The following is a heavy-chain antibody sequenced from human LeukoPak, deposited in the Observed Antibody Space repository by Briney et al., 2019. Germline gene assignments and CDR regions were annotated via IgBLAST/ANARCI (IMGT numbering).Heavy chain of an antibody. D-gene: IGHD1-7*01. CDR3: ARDWGAAPRATGTTGEGVPHY. CDR1: GGSISSYY. J-gene: IGHJ4*02. V-gene: IGHV4-4*07. CDR2: IYTSGST. Sequence: SETLSLTCTVSGGSISSYYWSWIRQPAGKGLEWIGRIYTSGSTNYNPSLKSRVTMSVDTSKNQFSLKLSSVTAADTAVYYCARDWGAAPRATGTTGEGVPHYWGQGTLLTISS.